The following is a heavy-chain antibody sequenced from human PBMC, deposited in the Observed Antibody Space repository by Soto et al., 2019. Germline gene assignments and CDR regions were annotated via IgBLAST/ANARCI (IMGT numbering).Heavy chain of an antibody. J-gene: IGHJ4*02. CDR3: ARTTAVPNTLRSRYFFDY. V-gene: IGHV4-61*01. CDR1: GGSFSNKTYY. Sequence: LSLTCSVSGGSFSNKTYYWSWIRQPPGKRLEWIGYVYYSGTTNYNPSLKSRVTISVDLSKNQFSLRLSSVTTADTALYYCARTTAVPNTLRSRYFFDYWGQGTLVTVSS. CDR2: VYYSGTT. D-gene: IGHD4-17*01.